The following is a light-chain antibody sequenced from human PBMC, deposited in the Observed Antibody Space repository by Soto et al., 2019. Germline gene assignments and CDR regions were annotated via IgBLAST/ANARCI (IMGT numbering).Light chain of an antibody. J-gene: IGLJ2*01. CDR3: SSYGGTTTQVL. CDR2: EIN. Sequence: QSALTQPASVSGSPGQSITISCTGTRRDVGNYNFVSWYQQRPGQAPKLLIYEINNRPSGVSDRFSGSKSGTTASLTITGLQAEYEAHYFCSSYGGTTTQVLFGGGTKVTVL. CDR1: RRDVGNYNF. V-gene: IGLV2-14*01.